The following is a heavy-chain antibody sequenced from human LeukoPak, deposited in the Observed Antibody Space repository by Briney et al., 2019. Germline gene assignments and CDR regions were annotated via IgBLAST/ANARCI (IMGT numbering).Heavy chain of an antibody. J-gene: IGHJ4*02. CDR3: AKFLPTHIVVANYYFDY. Sequence: GGSLRLSCAASGFTFSSYAMSWVRQAPGKGLEWVSAISGSGGSTYYADSVKGRVTIARDNSKNTLYLQMNSLGAEDTAVYYCAKFLPTHIVVANYYFDYWGQGTMVTVSS. CDR2: ISGSGGST. D-gene: IGHD2-21*01. V-gene: IGHV3-23*01. CDR1: GFTFSSYA.